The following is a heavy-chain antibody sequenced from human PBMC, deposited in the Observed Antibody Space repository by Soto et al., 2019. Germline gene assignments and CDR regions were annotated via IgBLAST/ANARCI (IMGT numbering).Heavy chain of an antibody. D-gene: IGHD3-3*01. CDR2: IKSKTDGGTT. CDR3: TTDLYYDFWSGYYWGHHYGMDV. Sequence: GGSLRLSCAASGFTFSNAWMNWVRQAPGKGLEWVGRIKSKTDGGTTDYAAPVKGRFTISRDDSKNTLYLQMNSLKTEDTAVYYCTTDLYYDFWSGYYWGHHYGMDVWGQGTTVTVSS. V-gene: IGHV3-15*07. J-gene: IGHJ6*02. CDR1: GFTFSNAW.